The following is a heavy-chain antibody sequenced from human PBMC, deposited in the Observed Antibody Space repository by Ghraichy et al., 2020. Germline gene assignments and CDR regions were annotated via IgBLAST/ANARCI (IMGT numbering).Heavy chain of an antibody. Sequence: GGSLRLSCAASGFTFTNYAMTWVRQAPGKGLEWVSVIGGSGGTTYYADSVKGRFTISRDNSKNTLYLQMNSLRAEDTAVYYCAKGTDYDSWSGYSYYYAMDVWGQGTTVTVSS. D-gene: IGHD3-3*01. J-gene: IGHJ6*02. CDR1: GFTFTNYA. CDR3: AKGTDYDSWSGYSYYYAMDV. V-gene: IGHV3-23*01. CDR2: IGGSGGTT.